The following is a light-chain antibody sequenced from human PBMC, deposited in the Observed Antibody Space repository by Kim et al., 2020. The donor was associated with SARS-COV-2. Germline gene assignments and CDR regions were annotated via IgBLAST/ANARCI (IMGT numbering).Light chain of an antibody. J-gene: IGLJ2*01. CDR3: CSYAGSSTFVI. CDR2: EVN. V-gene: IGLV2-23*02. CDR1: SRDVGNYNL. Sequence: SIPISCTGTSRDVGNYNLVSWYQQRPGKAPKLIIFEVNKRPSGVSNRFSGSKSGDTASLTISGLQAEDESDYYCCSYAGSSTFVIFGGGTQLTVL.